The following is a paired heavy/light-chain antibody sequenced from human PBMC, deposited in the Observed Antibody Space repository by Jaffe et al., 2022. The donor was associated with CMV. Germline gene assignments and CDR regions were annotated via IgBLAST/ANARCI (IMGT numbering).Heavy chain of an antibody. CDR2: IHGGDDT. CDR3: VREAPVSPHTSIGAPETYYFDL. CDR1: GFTVSGNY. D-gene: IGHD1-26*01. Sequence: EVQLVESGGGLVQPGGSLRLSCAASGFTVSGNYMSWVRQGPGKGLDWVSVIHGGDDTYYADSVKGRFTISRDISKNILFLQMNSLGVEDTAVYYCVREAPVSPHTSIGAPETYYFDLWGQGTPVTV. J-gene: IGHJ4*02. V-gene: IGHV3-53*01.
Light chain of an antibody. V-gene: IGLV3-21*04. Sequence: SYVLTQPPSESVAPGETARITCGGDNIGSKSVHWYQHKPGQAPVVVMFYDRRRPSGIPERFSGSNSGNTATLTISRVEAGDEADYYCQVWDYRTDHRVFGTGTKVTVL. CDR2: YDR. CDR3: QVWDYRTDHRV. J-gene: IGLJ1*01. CDR1: NIGSKS.